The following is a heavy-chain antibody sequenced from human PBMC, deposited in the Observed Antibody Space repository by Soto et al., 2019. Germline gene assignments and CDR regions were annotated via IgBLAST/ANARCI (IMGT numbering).Heavy chain of an antibody. CDR2: ISSSSSTI. J-gene: IGHJ4*02. CDR1: GFTFSSYS. CDR3: AKDLLPNTYYYASS. Sequence: GGSLRLSCAASGFTFSSYSMNWVRQAPGKGLEWVSYISSSSSTIYYADSVKGRFTISRDNAKNSLYLQMNSLRAEDTAVYYCAKDLLPNTYYYASSWGQGTLVTVSS. D-gene: IGHD3-22*01. V-gene: IGHV3-48*01.